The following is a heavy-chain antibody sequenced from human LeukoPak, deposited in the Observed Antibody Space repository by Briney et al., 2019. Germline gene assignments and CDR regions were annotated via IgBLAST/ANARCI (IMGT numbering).Heavy chain of an antibody. V-gene: IGHV3-7*01. CDR2: IKQDGSEK. CDR3: AVRYFDWFDAFDI. CDR1: GFTFDDYG. D-gene: IGHD3-9*01. Sequence: GGSLRLSCAASGFTFDDYGMSWVRQAPGKGLEWVANIKQDGSEKYYVDSVKGRFTISRDNAKNSLYLQMNSLRAEDTAVYYCAVRYFDWFDAFDIWGQGTMVTVSS. J-gene: IGHJ3*02.